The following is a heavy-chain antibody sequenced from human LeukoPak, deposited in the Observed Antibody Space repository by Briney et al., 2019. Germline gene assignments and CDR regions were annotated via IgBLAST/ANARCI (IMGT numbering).Heavy chain of an antibody. D-gene: IGHD2-2*01. CDR3: ARDRGADIVVVPAAIEKANWFDP. J-gene: IGHJ5*02. V-gene: IGHV1-2*02. CDR1: GYTFTGYY. CDR2: INPNSGGT. Sequence: GASVKVSCKASGYTFTGYYMHWVRQAPGQGLEWMGWINPNSGGTNYAQKFQGRVTMTRDTSISTAYMELSRLRSDDTAVYYCARDRGADIVVVPAAIEKANWFDPWGQGTLVTVSS.